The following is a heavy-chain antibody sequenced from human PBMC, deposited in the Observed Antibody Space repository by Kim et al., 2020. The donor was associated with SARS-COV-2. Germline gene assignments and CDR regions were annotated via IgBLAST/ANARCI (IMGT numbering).Heavy chain of an antibody. J-gene: IGHJ4*02. CDR1: GFTFSSYA. V-gene: IGHV3-23*01. Sequence: GGSLRLSCAASGFTFSSYAMSWVRQAPGKGLEWVSAISGSGGSTYYADSVKGRFTISRDNSKNTLYLQMNSLRAEDTAVYYCAKGRRWVRIRGVIITGNYFDYWGQGTLVTVSS. D-gene: IGHD3-10*01. CDR3: AKGRRWVRIRGVIITGNYFDY. CDR2: ISGSGGST.